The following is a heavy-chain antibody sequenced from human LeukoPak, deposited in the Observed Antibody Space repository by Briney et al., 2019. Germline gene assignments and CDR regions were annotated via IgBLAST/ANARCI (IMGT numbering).Heavy chain of an antibody. D-gene: IGHD1-26*01. CDR3: ARASGSRPFDY. CDR2: IYYSGST. Sequence: SETLSLTCTVSGGSISTTNYYWGWIRQPPGKGLEWIGTIYYSGSTYYNPSLKSRVTISVDTSKNQFSLKLSSVTAADTAVYYCARASGSRPFDYRGQGTLVTVSS. CDR1: GGSISTTNYY. V-gene: IGHV4-39*01. J-gene: IGHJ4*02.